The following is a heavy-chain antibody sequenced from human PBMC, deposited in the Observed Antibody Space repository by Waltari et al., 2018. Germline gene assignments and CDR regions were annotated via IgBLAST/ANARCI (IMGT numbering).Heavy chain of an antibody. V-gene: IGHV3-23*01. J-gene: IGHJ2*01. CDR2: ISGSGGST. CDR1: GFTFSSYA. CDR3: AKDPHYGDYAPLAWYFDL. Sequence: EVQLLESGGGLVQPGGSLRLSCAASGFTFSSYAMSWVRQAPGKGLEWVSAISGSGGSTYYADSVKGRFTISRDNSKNTLYLQMNSLRAEDTAVYYCAKDPHYGDYAPLAWYFDLWGRGTLVTVSS. D-gene: IGHD4-17*01.